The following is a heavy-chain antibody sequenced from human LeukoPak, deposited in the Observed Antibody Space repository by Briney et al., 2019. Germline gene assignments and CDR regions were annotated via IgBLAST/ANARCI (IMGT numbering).Heavy chain of an antibody. Sequence: PSETLPLTCTVSGGSISSYYWSWIRQPPGKGLEWIAYIYDSGSTNYTPSLKTRVTISLDTSKNQFSLKLRSVTAADTAVYYCARVSERGWFDPWGQGTLVTVSS. J-gene: IGHJ5*02. CDR1: GGSISSYY. CDR2: IYDSGST. V-gene: IGHV4-59*01. CDR3: ARVSERGWFDP.